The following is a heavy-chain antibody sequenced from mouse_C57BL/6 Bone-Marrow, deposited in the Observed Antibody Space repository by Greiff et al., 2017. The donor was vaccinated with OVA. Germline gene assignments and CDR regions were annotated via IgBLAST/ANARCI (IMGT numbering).Heavy chain of an antibody. D-gene: IGHD1-1*01. CDR3: ARSITTPVEAWFAY. CDR1: GFSLTSYG. V-gene: IGHV2-2*01. CDR2: IWSGGST. Sequence: VKLVESGPGLVQPSQSLSITCTVSGFSLTSYGVHWVRQSPGKGLEWLGVIWSGGSTDYNAAFISRLSISKDNSKSQVFFKMNSLQADDTAIYYCARSITTPVEAWFAYWGQGTLVTVSA. J-gene: IGHJ3*01.